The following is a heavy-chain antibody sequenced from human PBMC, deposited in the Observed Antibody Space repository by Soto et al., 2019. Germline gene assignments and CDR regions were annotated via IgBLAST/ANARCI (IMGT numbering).Heavy chain of an antibody. CDR2: IWYDGRNT. V-gene: IGHV3-33*01. D-gene: IGHD4-17*01. CDR1: GFTFSSYG. CDR3: ARDSYDHGHYYFEH. J-gene: IGHJ4*02. Sequence: GWSLRLSCAASGFTFSSYGMHLVRQAPGKGLEWVGIIWYDGRNTNYADSVKGRFTISRDNSKNMVYLQMNSLTAEDTAVYYCARDSYDHGHYYFEHWGKGTLVTVSS.